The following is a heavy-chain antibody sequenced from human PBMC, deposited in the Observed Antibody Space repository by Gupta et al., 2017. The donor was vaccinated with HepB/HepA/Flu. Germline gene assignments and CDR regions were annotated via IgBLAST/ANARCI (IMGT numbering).Heavy chain of an antibody. CDR2: IQDSGGNK. V-gene: IGHV3-23*04. Sequence: EVQLVESGGGLVQPGGSLRLSCAGFGFKFGDYGMAWVRQTPGKELECAATIQDSGGNKHYEGSVQIRFTDTRDNSNNVLYLQMNDQRAVDTGVYDCTKDDDGDKGDSWGQGTLVTVS. CDR1: GFKFGDYG. J-gene: IGHJ4*02. CDR3: TKDDDGDKGDS. D-gene: IGHD4-17*01.